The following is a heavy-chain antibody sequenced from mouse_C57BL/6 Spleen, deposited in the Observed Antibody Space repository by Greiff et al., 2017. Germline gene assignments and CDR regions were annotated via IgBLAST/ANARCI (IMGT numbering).Heavy chain of an antibody. D-gene: IGHD3-1*01. CDR2: IYPGSGST. Sequence: QVQLQQPGAELVKPGASVKMSCKASGYTFTSYWITWVKQRPGQGLEWIGDIYPGSGSTNYNEKFKSEATLTVDTSSSTAYVQLSSLTSEDSAVYYCAIQHTYYFDYWGQGTTLTVSS. CDR3: AIQHTYYFDY. CDR1: GYTFTSYW. V-gene: IGHV1-55*01. J-gene: IGHJ2*01.